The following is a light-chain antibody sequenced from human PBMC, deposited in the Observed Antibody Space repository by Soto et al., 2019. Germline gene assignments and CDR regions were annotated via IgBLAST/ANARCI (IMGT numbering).Light chain of an antibody. CDR2: WAS. CDR3: QQYYSTPWT. Sequence: DIVMTQSPDCLXVXXXXXSTXXXXSXEMFLYSSNNKNYLAWYQQKPGQPPKLLIYWASTRESGVPDRFSGSGSGTDFTLTISSLQAEDVAVYYCQQYYSTPWTFGQGTKVDIK. J-gene: IGKJ1*01. V-gene: IGKV4-1*01. CDR1: EMFLYSSNNKNY.